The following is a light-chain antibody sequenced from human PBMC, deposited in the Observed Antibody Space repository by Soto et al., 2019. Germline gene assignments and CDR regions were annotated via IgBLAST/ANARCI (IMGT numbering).Light chain of an antibody. CDR3: QQYGSSPLT. J-gene: IGKJ4*01. CDR2: GAS. CDR1: QSVSSSY. Sequence: IFMTQSPSTLSLSPGERATLSCWASQSVSSSYFAWYQQKPGQAPRLLIYGASSRANGIPDRFSGSGSGTDFTLTISRLEPEDFAVYYCQQYGSSPLTFGGGTKVDIK. V-gene: IGKV3-20*01.